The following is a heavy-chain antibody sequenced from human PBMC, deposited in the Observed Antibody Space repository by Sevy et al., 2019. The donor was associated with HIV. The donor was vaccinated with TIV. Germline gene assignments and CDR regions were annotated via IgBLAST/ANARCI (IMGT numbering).Heavy chain of an antibody. V-gene: IGHV3-11*06. CDR3: ARSRSNYADYYFDY. J-gene: IGHJ4*02. Sequence: GGSLRLSCAASGFTFSDYYMTWIRQSPGKGLQWISYISSGSSYTNYADSVKGRFTISGDKAKNSLYLEIHTLRPEDTAVYYCARSRSNYADYYFDYWGQGTVVTVSS. CDR2: ISSGSSYT. CDR1: GFTFSDYY. D-gene: IGHD4-17*01.